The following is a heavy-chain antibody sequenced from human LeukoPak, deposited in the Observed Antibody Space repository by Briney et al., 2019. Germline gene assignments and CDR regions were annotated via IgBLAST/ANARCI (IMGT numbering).Heavy chain of an antibody. J-gene: IGHJ4*02. CDR2: IYHSGST. Sequence: SETLSLTCTVSGGSISSGGYYWSWIRQPPGKGLEWIGYIYHSGSTYYNPSLKSRVTISVDTSKNQFSLKLSSVTAADTAVYYCARDGGSVWGRNLDYWGQGTLVTVSS. D-gene: IGHD3-16*01. V-gene: IGHV4-30-2*01. CDR3: ARDGGSVWGRNLDY. CDR1: GGSISSGGYY.